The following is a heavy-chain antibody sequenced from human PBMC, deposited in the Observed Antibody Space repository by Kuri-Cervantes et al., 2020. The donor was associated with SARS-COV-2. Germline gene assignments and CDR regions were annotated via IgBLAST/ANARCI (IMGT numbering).Heavy chain of an antibody. V-gene: IGHV1-69*13. Sequence: SSVKVSCKASGYTFTSYCIIWLRQAPGQGLEWMGGIIPICGTANYAQKFQGRVTITADESTSTAYMELGVLRSDETAVYYSARGKMGIAAAGQTGGYYYYSMDVWGQGTTVTVSS. CDR2: IIPICGTA. CDR1: GYTFTSYC. CDR3: ARGKMGIAAAGQTGGYYYYSMDV. J-gene: IGHJ6*03. D-gene: IGHD6-13*01.